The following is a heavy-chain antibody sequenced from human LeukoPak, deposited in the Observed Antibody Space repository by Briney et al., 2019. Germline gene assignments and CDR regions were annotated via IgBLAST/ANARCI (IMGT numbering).Heavy chain of an antibody. Sequence: PGGSLRLSCSASGFTFSSYAMHWVRQAPGKGLEYGSAISSNGGSTYYADSVKGRFTISRDNSKNTLYLQMSSLRAEDTAVYYCVKNPSWYSSSWLDYWGQGTLVTVSS. V-gene: IGHV3-64D*09. J-gene: IGHJ4*02. CDR1: GFTFSSYA. CDR2: ISSNGGST. CDR3: VKNPSWYSSSWLDY. D-gene: IGHD6-13*01.